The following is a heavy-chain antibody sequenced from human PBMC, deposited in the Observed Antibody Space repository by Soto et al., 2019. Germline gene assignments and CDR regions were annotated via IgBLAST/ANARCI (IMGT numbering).Heavy chain of an antibody. CDR1: GYNFSDYF. D-gene: IGHD4-4*01. CDR2: INPKTAAT. CDR3: ARIKWGLDHYSGMDV. J-gene: IGHJ6*02. Sequence: ASVQVFCNASGYNFSDYFIQWLRQAPGEGLEWVAWINPKTAATKYAKKYQPWHTITWDIPFTTAPLPQASLRPDHTGIFYCARIKWGLDHYSGMDVWGQGTVVTVSS. V-gene: IGHV1-2*04.